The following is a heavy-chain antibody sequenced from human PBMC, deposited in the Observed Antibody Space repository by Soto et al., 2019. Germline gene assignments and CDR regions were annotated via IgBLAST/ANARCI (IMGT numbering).Heavy chain of an antibody. CDR1: GGSLSRGGYF. Sequence: SEALSLTCTVSGGSLSRGGYFWSWIRQHPGKGLEWIGYIYYSGRTHYNPSLKSRVTISADMSKNQFSLKMNSVTVADTAVYYCARAHSDFGDYNWFDPWRQGALVTVSS. J-gene: IGHJ5*02. V-gene: IGHV4-31*03. D-gene: IGHD4-17*01. CDR3: ARAHSDFGDYNWFDP. CDR2: IYYSGRT.